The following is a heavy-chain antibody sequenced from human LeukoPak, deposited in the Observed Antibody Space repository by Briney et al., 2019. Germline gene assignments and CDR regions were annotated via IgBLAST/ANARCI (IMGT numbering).Heavy chain of an antibody. CDR2: LSYDGSNK. J-gene: IGHJ4*02. CDR1: GFTFSSYA. V-gene: IGHV3-30*04. CDR3: ARQRPYYDSSGYILGY. Sequence: PGGSLRLSCAASGFTFSSYAMHWVRQAPGKGLEWVAVLSYDGSNKYYADSVKGRFTISRDNSKNTLYLQMNSLRAEDTAVYYCARQRPYYDSSGYILGYWGQGTLVTVSS. D-gene: IGHD3-22*01.